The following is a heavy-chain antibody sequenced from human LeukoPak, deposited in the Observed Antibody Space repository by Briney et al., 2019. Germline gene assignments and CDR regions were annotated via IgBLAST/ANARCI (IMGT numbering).Heavy chain of an antibody. CDR1: GFTFSSYA. V-gene: IGHV3-23*01. Sequence: GGSLRLSCAASGFTFSSYAMSWVCQAPGKGLEWVSAISGSGGSTYYADSVKGRFPISRDNSKNTLYLQMNSLRAEDTSVYYCAKGTVIWFGESGELDYWGQGALVTVSS. D-gene: IGHD3-10*01. CDR3: AKGTVIWFGESGELDY. CDR2: ISGSGGST. J-gene: IGHJ4*02.